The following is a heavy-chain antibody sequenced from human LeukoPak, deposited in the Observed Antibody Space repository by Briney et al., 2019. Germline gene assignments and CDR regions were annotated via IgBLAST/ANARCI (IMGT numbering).Heavy chain of an antibody. J-gene: IGHJ4*02. CDR1: GGTFSTNP. CDR2: TIPMFRKV. D-gene: IGHD1-26*01. Sequence: GASVTVSCKASGGTFSTNPISWVRQAPGQGLEWMGGTIPMFRKVNYAQKFQDRITITADESTSTAYLELSSLKSDDTAVYYCAGGEGQFLVPPDYWGQGTLVTVSS. V-gene: IGHV1-69*13. CDR3: AGGEGQFLVPPDY.